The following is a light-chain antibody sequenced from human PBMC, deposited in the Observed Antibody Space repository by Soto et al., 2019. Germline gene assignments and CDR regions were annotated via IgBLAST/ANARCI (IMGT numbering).Light chain of an antibody. CDR2: DVS. Sequence: QSVLPQPRSLSGSPGQSVTISCTGTSNDVGGYDYVSWYQQHPGKAPKLIIYDVSKRPSGVPDRFSGSKSGNTASLTISGLQAEDEADYYCCSYAGTYSYVFGTGTKVTVL. V-gene: IGLV2-11*01. CDR3: CSYAGTYSYV. CDR1: SNDVGGYDY. J-gene: IGLJ1*01.